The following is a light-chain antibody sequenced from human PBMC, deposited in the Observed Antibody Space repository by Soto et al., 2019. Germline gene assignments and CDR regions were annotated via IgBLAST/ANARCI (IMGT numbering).Light chain of an antibody. CDR3: QQFNSYPVT. V-gene: IGKV1-13*02. CDR2: DVS. CDR1: QDIRGA. J-gene: IGKJ5*01. Sequence: AIPVTQSPSFLSASVGDRVTITCLASQDIRGALAWYQQKPGKPPKLLIYDVSTLENGVPSRFSGDSSGTQFTLTISGLQPEDLGTYYCQQFNSYPVTFGHGTRLDIK.